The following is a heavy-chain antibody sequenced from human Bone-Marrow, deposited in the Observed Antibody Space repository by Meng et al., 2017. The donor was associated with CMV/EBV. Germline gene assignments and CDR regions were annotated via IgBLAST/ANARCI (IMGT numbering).Heavy chain of an antibody. J-gene: IGHJ4*02. CDR3: AREGPGDGATYFFDY. Sequence: SVKVSCKASGGTFSSYAISWVRQAPGQGLEWMGGIIPILGIANYAQKFQGRVTITADKSTSTAYMELSSLRSEYTAVYYCAREGPGDGATYFFDYWTQGTLVTVSS. CDR2: IIPILGIA. V-gene: IGHV1-69*10. CDR1: GGTFSSYA. D-gene: IGHD1-26*01.